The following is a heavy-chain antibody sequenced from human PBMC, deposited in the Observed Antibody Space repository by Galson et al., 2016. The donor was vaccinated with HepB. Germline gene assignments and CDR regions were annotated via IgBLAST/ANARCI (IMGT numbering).Heavy chain of an antibody. CDR3: AGGSTPFFYGLDV. D-gene: IGHD2-2*01. Sequence: SLRLSCAASGFSFDDYAMHWVRQTPGKGLEWVSGISWNSGSTDYVDSVKGRFTISRDNAKNSLYLQMNSLRPEDTALYYCAGGSTPFFYGLDVWGQGTTVTVSS. CDR1: GFSFDDYA. J-gene: IGHJ6*02. V-gene: IGHV3-9*01. CDR2: ISWNSGST.